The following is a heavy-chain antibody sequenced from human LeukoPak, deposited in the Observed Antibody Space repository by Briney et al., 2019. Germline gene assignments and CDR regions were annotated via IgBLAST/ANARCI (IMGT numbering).Heavy chain of an antibody. CDR3: VRYAPVDH. V-gene: IGHV3-11*01. Sequence: GGSLRLSCVASGFTFSDFYMSWFRQVPGKGLEAVAYISRGSGSTRYYTDSARGRFTISRDNGENAVYLQMNSLRTDDTAVYYCVRYAPVDHWGRGALVTVSS. D-gene: IGHD2-2*01. CDR2: ISRGSGSTR. J-gene: IGHJ4*02. CDR1: GFTFSDFY.